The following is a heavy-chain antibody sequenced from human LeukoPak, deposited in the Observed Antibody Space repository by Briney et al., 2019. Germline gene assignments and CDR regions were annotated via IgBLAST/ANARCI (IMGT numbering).Heavy chain of an antibody. CDR1: GYTFTGYY. J-gene: IGHJ6*03. CDR3: ASSIGYCSSTSCYPVFGLHYYYMDV. D-gene: IGHD2-2*01. V-gene: IGHV1-2*02. Sequence: GASVKVSCKASGYTFTGYYMHWVRQAPGQGLEWMGWINPNSGGTNYAQKFQGRVTMTRDTSISTAYMELSRLRSDDTAVYYCASSIGYCSSTSCYPVFGLHYYYMDVWGKGTTVTVSS. CDR2: INPNSGGT.